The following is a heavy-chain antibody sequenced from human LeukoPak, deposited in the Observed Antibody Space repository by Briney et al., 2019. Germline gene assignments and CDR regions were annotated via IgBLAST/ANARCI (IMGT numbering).Heavy chain of an antibody. Sequence: ASVKVSCKASGYTFTGYYMHWVRQAPGQGLEWMGRINPNSGGTNYAQKFQGRVTMTRDTSTSTAYMELSRLRSDDTAVYYCAVEASTRRSNDAFDIWGQGTMVTVSS. D-gene: IGHD2-2*01. CDR2: INPNSGGT. V-gene: IGHV1-2*06. CDR3: AVEASTRRSNDAFDI. J-gene: IGHJ3*02. CDR1: GYTFTGYY.